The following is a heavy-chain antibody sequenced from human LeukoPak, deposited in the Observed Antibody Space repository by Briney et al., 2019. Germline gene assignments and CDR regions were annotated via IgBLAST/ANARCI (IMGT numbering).Heavy chain of an antibody. CDR2: IIPIFGTA. D-gene: IGHD4-23*01. V-gene: IGHV1-69*13. J-gene: IGHJ6*02. CDR1: GGTFSSYA. Sequence: EASVKVSCKASGGTFSSYAISWVRQAPGQGLEWMGGIIPIFGTANYAQKFQGRVTITADESTSTAYMELSSLRSEDTAVYYCARDDFYGGNPSDYYYYGMDVWGQGTTVTVSS. CDR3: ARDDFYGGNPSDYYYYGMDV.